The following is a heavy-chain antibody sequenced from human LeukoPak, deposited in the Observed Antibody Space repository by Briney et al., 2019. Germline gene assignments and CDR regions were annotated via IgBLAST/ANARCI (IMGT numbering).Heavy chain of an antibody. CDR1: GFTFSSYK. V-gene: IGHV3-21*06. CDR3: ARVVGVAWSERGPGQYYMDV. D-gene: IGHD6-19*01. Sequence: GGSLRLSCAASGFTFSSYKMIWVRQAPGKGLEWVSSISSSSSYIYYADSVKGRFTISRDNAKNSLYLQMNSLRAEDTAVYYCARVVGVAWSERGPGQYYMDVWGKGTTVTVSS. J-gene: IGHJ6*03. CDR2: ISSSSSYI.